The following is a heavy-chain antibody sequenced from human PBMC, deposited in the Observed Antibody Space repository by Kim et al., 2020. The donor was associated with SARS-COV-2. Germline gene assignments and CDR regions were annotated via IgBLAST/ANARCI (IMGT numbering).Heavy chain of an antibody. D-gene: IGHD2-21*01. Sequence: ASVKVSCKASGYIFTDYYINWVRQAPGQGPEWMGRINPYSGDTHYAQKFQGRVTMSRDTSVSTTYMELTSLRDDDRAVYYCARDLLGYRGNSHFDLWGQG. J-gene: IGHJ4*02. CDR1: GYIFTDYY. CDR2: INPYSGDT. V-gene: IGHV1-2*06. CDR3: ARDLLGYRGNSHFDL.